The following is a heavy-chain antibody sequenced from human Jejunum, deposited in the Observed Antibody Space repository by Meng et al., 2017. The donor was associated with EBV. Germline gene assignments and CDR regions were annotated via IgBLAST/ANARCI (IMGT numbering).Heavy chain of an antibody. J-gene: IGHJ5*02. V-gene: IGHV1-69-2*01. CDR2: VDPQGDET. CDR1: GYIFSDYY. D-gene: IGHD4/OR15-4a*01. CDR3: ALVLRARFNYFDP. Sequence: VQLIQSGAEVKKPGATVKISCKVSGYIFSDYYIHWVRQAPGEGLEWMGLVDPQGDETLYAEKFQGRVTITADTSPDTAYMELSSLRSEDTAIYYCALVLRARFNYFDPWGQGTLVTVSS.